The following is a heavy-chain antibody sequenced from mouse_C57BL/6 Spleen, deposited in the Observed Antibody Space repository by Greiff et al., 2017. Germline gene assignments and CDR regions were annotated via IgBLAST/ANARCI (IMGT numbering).Heavy chain of an antibody. D-gene: IGHD1-1*01. Sequence: QVQLQQSGPELVKPGASVKISCKASGYAFSSSWMNWVKQRPGKGLEWIGRIYPGDGDTNSNGRFKGKATLTADNSSSTAYMQLSSLTSEDSAVYCCTSIATVDAPGFADWGQGTLVTVSA. CDR2: IYPGDGDT. CDR3: TSIATVDAPGFAD. CDR1: GYAFSSSW. J-gene: IGHJ3*01. V-gene: IGHV1-82*01.